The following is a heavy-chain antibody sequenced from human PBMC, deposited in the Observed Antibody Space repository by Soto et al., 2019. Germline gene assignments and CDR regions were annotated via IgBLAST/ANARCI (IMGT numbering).Heavy chain of an antibody. V-gene: IGHV3-23*01. CDR2: IGGGDRDR. CDR3: VKDRMPHKSVWGPFDI. D-gene: IGHD3-16*01. Sequence: EVHLLESGGGLVQPGGSLRLSCAASGFTFNIIAMSWVRQAPGKGLEWVSGIGGGDRDRYYADSVKGRFTISRDNSKYTEFLQMNSLRVEDTAIYYCVKDRMPHKSVWGPFDIWGQGTIVTVS. J-gene: IGHJ3*02. CDR1: GFTFNIIA.